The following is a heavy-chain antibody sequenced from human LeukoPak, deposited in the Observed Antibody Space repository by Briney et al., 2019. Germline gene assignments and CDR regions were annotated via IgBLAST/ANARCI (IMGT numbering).Heavy chain of an antibody. D-gene: IGHD4-17*01. J-gene: IGHJ3*02. CDR3: ARGSPGDYPI. V-gene: IGHV1-46*01. CDR1: GYTFTSNY. Sequence: ASVKVSCKAFGYTFTSNYMHWVRQAPGQGPEWMGVISPSGGSTTYAQKFQGRVTLTRDMSTSTDYLELSSLRSEDTAVYYCARGSPGDYPIWGQGTMVTVSS. CDR2: ISPSGGST.